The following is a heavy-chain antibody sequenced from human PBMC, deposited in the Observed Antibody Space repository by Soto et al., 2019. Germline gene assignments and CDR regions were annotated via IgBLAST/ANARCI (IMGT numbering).Heavy chain of an antibody. J-gene: IGHJ4*02. D-gene: IGHD3-3*01. CDR2: ISSSSRTI. V-gene: IGHV3-48*02. CDR1: GFTFSIYS. Sequence: EVQLVESGGGLVQPGGSLRLSCAASGFTFSIYSMSWVRQAPGKGLEWVSYISSSSRTIYYADSVKGRFTISRDNAKNSLYLQMNSLRDEDTAIYYCARGITIFGVDQYYFDYWCQGTLVTVSS. CDR3: ARGITIFGVDQYYFDY.